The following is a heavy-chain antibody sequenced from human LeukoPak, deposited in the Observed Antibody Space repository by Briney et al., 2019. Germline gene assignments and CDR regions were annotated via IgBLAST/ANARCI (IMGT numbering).Heavy chain of an antibody. CDR3: ARGGSAGGYYDSSGYPAFDY. Sequence: GASVKVSCKASGYTFTSYGISWVRQAPGQGLEWMGWISAYNGNKNYAQKLQGRVTMTTDTSTSTAYMELRSLRSDDTAVYYCARGGSAGGYYDSSGYPAFDYWGQGTLVTVSS. J-gene: IGHJ4*02. CDR2: ISAYNGNK. CDR1: GYTFTSYG. V-gene: IGHV1-18*01. D-gene: IGHD3-22*01.